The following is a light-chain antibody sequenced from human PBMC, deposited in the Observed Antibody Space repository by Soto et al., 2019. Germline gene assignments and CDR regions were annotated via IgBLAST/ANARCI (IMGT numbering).Light chain of an antibody. CDR2: GNS. Sequence: QSALTQPPSVSGAPGQRVTISCTGSSSNIGAGYDVHWYQQLPGTAPKLLIYGNSNRPSGVPDRFSGSKSGTSASLAITGLQAEDEADYYCQSYDSSLSGYVFGTGTKVHVL. J-gene: IGLJ1*01. CDR3: QSYDSSLSGYV. V-gene: IGLV1-40*01. CDR1: SSNIGAGYD.